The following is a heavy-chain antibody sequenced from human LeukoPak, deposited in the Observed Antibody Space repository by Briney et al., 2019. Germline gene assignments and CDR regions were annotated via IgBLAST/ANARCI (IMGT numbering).Heavy chain of an antibody. CDR1: GFTFSSYG. CDR3: ARDEDYYGSGSPTAFDY. V-gene: IGHV3-23*01. J-gene: IGHJ4*02. D-gene: IGHD3-10*01. CDR2: ISGSGGST. Sequence: PGGSLRLSCAASGFTFSSYGMNWVRQAPGKGLEWVSAISGSGGSTYYADSVKGRFTISRDNSKNTLYLQMNSLRAEDTAVYYCARDEDYYGSGSPTAFDYWGQGTLVTVSS.